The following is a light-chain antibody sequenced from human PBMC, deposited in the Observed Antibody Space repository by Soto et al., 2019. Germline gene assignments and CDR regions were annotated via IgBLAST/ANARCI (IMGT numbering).Light chain of an antibody. V-gene: IGLV2-14*01. J-gene: IGLJ2*01. CDR1: SSDVGNYNY. CDR3: SSYRVTTALVV. Sequence: QSVLTQPASVSGSPGQSITISCSGTSSDVGNYNYVSWYQQHPGKAPRLIIHEVSNRPSGVSNRFSGSKSGNTASLSISGLQAEDEAHYYCSSYRVTTALVVFGGGTKLTVL. CDR2: EVS.